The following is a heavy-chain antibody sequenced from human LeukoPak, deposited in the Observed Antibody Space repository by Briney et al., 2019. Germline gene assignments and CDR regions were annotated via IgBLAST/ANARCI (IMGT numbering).Heavy chain of an antibody. CDR1: GGSISSSSYY. CDR2: IYYSGST. D-gene: IGHD6-13*01. Sequence: PSETLSLTCTVSGGSISSSSYYWGWIRQPPGKGLEWIGSIYYSGSTYYNPSPKSRVTISVDTSKNQFSLKLSSVTTADTAVYYCARGSSSWYYYMDVWGKGTTVTVSS. CDR3: ARGSSSWYYYMDV. V-gene: IGHV4-39*01. J-gene: IGHJ6*03.